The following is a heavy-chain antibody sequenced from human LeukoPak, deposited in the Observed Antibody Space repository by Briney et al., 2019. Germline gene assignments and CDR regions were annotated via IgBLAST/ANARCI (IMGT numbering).Heavy chain of an antibody. J-gene: IGHJ4*02. D-gene: IGHD5-12*01. CDR1: GFAFSTYS. Sequence: PGGSLRLSCAASGFAFSTYSIDWVRQAPGKGLEWLSYISSSSSTIYYADSVKGRFTVSRDNAENLVYLQMNSLGAEDTAVYYCARVGKSGYTKDYRGQGTLVTVAS. V-gene: IGHV3-48*04. CDR3: ARVGKSGYTKDY. CDR2: ISSSSSTI.